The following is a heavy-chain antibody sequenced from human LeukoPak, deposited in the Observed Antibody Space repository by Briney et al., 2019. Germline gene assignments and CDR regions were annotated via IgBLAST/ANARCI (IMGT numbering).Heavy chain of an antibody. CDR1: GYTFTSYD. V-gene: IGHV1-8*01. J-gene: IGHJ4*02. CDR3: AREGIAAAGGRGAAFDY. CDR2: MNPNSGNT. Sequence: WASVKVSCKASGYTFTSYDINWVRQATGQGLEWMGWMNPNSGNTGYAQKFQGRVTMTRNTSISTAYMELSSLRSEDTAVYYCAREGIAAAGGRGAAFDYWGQGTLVTVSS. D-gene: IGHD6-13*01.